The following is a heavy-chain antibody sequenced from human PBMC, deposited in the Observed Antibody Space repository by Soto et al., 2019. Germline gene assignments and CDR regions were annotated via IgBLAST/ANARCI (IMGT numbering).Heavy chain of an antibody. CDR3: ARGVVVPAAIRPRYYYMDV. Sequence: GASVKVSCKASGGTFSSYTISWVRQAPGQGLEWMGRIIPILGIANYAQKFQGRVTITADKSTSTAYMELSSLRSEDTAVYYCARGVVVPAAIRPRYYYMDVWGNGTTVTVSS. CDR2: IIPILGIA. J-gene: IGHJ6*03. V-gene: IGHV1-69*02. CDR1: GGTFSSYT. D-gene: IGHD2-2*01.